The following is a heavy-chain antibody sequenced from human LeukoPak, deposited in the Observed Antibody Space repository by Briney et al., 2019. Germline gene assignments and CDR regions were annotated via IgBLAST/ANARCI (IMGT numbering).Heavy chain of an antibody. D-gene: IGHD3-10*01. J-gene: IGHJ5*02. CDR3: AKGFEISGSDYPFDP. Sequence: QPGGSLRLSCAASGFTFRNYAMSWVRQAPGKGLEWVSGISASGGSTYYADSVTGRFTISRDSSKNTLYLQMNTLRAEDTAVYYCAKGFEISGSDYPFDPWGQGTLVTVSS. CDR1: GFTFRNYA. CDR2: ISASGGST. V-gene: IGHV3-23*01.